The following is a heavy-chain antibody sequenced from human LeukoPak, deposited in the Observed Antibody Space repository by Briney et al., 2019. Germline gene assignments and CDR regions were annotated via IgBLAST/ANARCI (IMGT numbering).Heavy chain of an antibody. CDR2: IYHSGST. Sequence: PSQTLSLTCAVSGGSISSGGYSRSWIRQPPGTGLEWIGYIYHSGSTYYNPSLKSRVTISVDRSKNQFSLKLSSVTAADTAVYYCARYIVATIEGYYFDYWGQGTLVTVSS. CDR3: ARYIVATIEGYYFDY. D-gene: IGHD5-12*01. J-gene: IGHJ4*02. CDR1: GGSISSGGYS. V-gene: IGHV4-30-2*01.